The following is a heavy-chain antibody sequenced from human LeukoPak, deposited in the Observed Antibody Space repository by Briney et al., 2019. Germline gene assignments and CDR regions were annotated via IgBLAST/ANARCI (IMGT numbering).Heavy chain of an antibody. CDR3: ARGTTYYYGSGSSGLDP. CDR2: IYYSGST. V-gene: IGHV4-59*01. Sequence: KPSETLSLTCTVSGGSISSYHWTWIRQPPGKGLEWIGYIYYSGSTNYNPSLKSRVTISIDTSKSQFSLKLSSVTAADTAVYYCARGTTYYYGSGSSGLDPWGQGTLVTVSS. D-gene: IGHD3-10*01. J-gene: IGHJ5*02. CDR1: GGSISSYH.